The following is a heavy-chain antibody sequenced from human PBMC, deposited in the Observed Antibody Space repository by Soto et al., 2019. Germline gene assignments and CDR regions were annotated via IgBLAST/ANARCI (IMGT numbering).Heavy chain of an antibody. CDR1: AITLRNYV. Sequence: EVQLLESGGGLVQPGESLRLSCVASAITLRNYVMSWVRQAPGKGLEWVSVISDSGGNTYYADSVKGRFTISRDNSKNTMYLQMNSLRVEDTAVYYCAKGEGVAASYFDYWGQGTLVIVSS. V-gene: IGHV3-23*01. J-gene: IGHJ4*02. D-gene: IGHD2-15*01. CDR2: ISDSGGNT. CDR3: AKGEGVAASYFDY.